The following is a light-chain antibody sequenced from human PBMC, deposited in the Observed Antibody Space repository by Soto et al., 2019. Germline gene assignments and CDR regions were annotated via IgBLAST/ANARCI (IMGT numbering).Light chain of an antibody. CDR1: SSDIGSYNY. CDR2: EVR. V-gene: IGLV2-14*01. Sequence: QSVLTQPASVSGSPGQSITISCTGTSSDIGSYNYVAWYQQFPGKTPKLIIYEVRNRPSGVSFRFSGSKSGNTASLTISGLQAEDEADYYCSSYTSSDTYVFGTGTKGTVL. J-gene: IGLJ1*01. CDR3: SSYTSSDTYV.